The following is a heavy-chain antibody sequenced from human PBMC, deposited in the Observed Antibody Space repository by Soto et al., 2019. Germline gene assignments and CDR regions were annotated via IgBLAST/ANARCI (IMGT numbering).Heavy chain of an antibody. J-gene: IGHJ3*02. V-gene: IGHV3-30*18. CDR3: AKGFADDSSGSGWAFDI. CDR1: GFTFSSYG. CDR2: ISYDGSNK. Sequence: HPGGSLRLSCAASGFTFSSYGMHWVRQAPGKGLEWVAVISYDGSNKYYADSVKGRFTISRDNSKNTLYLQMNSLRAEDTAVYYCAKGFADDSSGSGWAFDIWGQGTMVTVSS. D-gene: IGHD3-22*01.